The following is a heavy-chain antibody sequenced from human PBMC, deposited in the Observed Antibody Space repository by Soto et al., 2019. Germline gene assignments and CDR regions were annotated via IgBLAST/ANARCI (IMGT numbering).Heavy chain of an antibody. V-gene: IGHV3-23*01. J-gene: IGHJ4*02. CDR1: RFTFFTYA. CDR3: AKDTPVVMFLFDS. D-gene: IGHD2-15*01. Sequence: GGSLRLSCTASRFTFFTYAMTWVRQAPGKGLEWVSSITDTGVSTYYADSVKGRFTISRDNSKNTLYLQMNSLRTDDSAVYYCAKDTPVVMFLFDSWGRGTLVTVSS. CDR2: ITDTGVST.